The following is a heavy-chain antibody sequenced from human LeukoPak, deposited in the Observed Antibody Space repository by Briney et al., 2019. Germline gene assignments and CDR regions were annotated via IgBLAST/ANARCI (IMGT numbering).Heavy chain of an antibody. J-gene: IGHJ5*02. CDR2: ISAYNGNT. D-gene: IGHD2-15*01. Sequence: ASVKPSSKASGYTFTSYGTSWVRPAPEQGLGWMGWISAYNGNTTYAQKLQARVTMTTDTSPSTAYMELRSLRSDDTAVYYCARDRCSGGSCYSGPWGQGTLVTVSS. CDR3: ARDRCSGGSCYSGP. V-gene: IGHV1-18*01. CDR1: GYTFTSYG.